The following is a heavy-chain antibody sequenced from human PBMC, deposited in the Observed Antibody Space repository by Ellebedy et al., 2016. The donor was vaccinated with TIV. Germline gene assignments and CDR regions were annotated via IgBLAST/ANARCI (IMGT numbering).Heavy chain of an antibody. CDR1: GFTFSSYA. D-gene: IGHD3-9*01. V-gene: IGHV3-23*01. J-gene: IGHJ4*02. CDR2: IDGGGGNT. Sequence: GESLKISCAASGFTFSSYAMSWVRQAPGKGLEWVSAIDGGGGNTYYADSVRGRVTISRDNSKNTLYLQMNSLRVEDTAVYYCARDFDWLSLMHYFDYWGQGTLVTVSS. CDR3: ARDFDWLSLMHYFDY.